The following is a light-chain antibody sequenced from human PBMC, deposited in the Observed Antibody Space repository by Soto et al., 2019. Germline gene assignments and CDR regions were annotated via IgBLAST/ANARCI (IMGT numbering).Light chain of an antibody. CDR3: QQYDTYRT. J-gene: IGKJ1*01. CDR2: KAS. Sequence: IQMTQTPSTLSASVGDRVTITCRASQSISSWLAWYQQKPGKAPKLLIDKASSLERGVPSRFSGSGSGTEFTLTISSLQPDDFATYYCQQYDTYRTFGQGTKVDIK. CDR1: QSISSW. V-gene: IGKV1-5*03.